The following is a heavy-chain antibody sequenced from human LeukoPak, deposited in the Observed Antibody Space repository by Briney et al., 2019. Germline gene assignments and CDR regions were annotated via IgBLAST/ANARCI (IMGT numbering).Heavy chain of an antibody. CDR3: ARPGSSGWYAFDI. CDR2: IYPGDSDT. Sequence: GESLQISCKCSGYRFTSYWIGWVRPLPGKGLEWMGIIYPGDSDTRYSPSFQGQVTISADKSISTAYLQWSSLKASDTAMYYCARPGSSGWYAFDIWGQGAMVTVSS. CDR1: GYRFTSYW. J-gene: IGHJ3*02. D-gene: IGHD6-19*01. V-gene: IGHV5-51*01.